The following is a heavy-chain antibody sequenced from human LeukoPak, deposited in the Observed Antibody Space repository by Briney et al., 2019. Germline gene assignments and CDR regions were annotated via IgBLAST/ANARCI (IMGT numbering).Heavy chain of an antibody. CDR3: ARDTRYCSSTSCYTPVYYYYGMDV. CDR1: GFTFSDYY. Sequence: TGGSLRLSCAASGFTFSDYYMSWIRQAPGKGLEWVSYISSSGSTIYYADSVKGRFTISRDNAKNSLYLQMNSLRAEDTAVYYCARDTRYCSSTSCYTPVYYYYGMDVWGQGTTVTVSS. D-gene: IGHD2-2*01. CDR2: ISSSGSTI. V-gene: IGHV3-11*01. J-gene: IGHJ6*02.